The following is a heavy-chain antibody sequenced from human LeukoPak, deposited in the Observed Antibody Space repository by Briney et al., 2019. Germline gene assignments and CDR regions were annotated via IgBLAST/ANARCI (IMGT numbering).Heavy chain of an antibody. D-gene: IGHD4-17*01. V-gene: IGHV3-48*04. CDR3: AREWGLLTTRPNWFDP. CDR2: ISSSSSTI. Sequence: PGGSLRLSCAASGFTFSSYSMNWVRQAPGKGLEWVSYISSSSSTIYYADSMKGRFTTSRDNAKNSLYLQMNSLRAEDTAVYYCAREWGLLTTRPNWFDPWGQGTLVTVSS. CDR1: GFTFSSYS. J-gene: IGHJ5*02.